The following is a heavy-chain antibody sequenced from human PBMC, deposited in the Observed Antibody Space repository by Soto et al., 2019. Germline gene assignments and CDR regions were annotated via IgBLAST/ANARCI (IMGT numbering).Heavy chain of an antibody. CDR2: ISSSSSYI. CDR1: GFTFSSYS. Sequence: GGSLRLSCAASGFTFSSYSMNWVRQAPGKGLEWVSSISSSSSYIYYADSVKGRFTISRDNAKNSLYLQMNSLRAEDTAVYYCARDVPGYCSSTSCSNAFDIWGQGTMVTVSS. CDR3: ARDVPGYCSSTSCSNAFDI. D-gene: IGHD2-2*01. V-gene: IGHV3-21*01. J-gene: IGHJ3*02.